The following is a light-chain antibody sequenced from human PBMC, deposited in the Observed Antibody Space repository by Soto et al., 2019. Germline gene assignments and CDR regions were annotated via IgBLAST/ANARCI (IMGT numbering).Light chain of an antibody. Sequence: NFMLTQPHSVSGSPGKTVTISCTRSSGSIATNYVQWHQQRPGSAPTTVIYEDEQRPSGVPDRFSASIDRSSNSASLTISGLKTEDEADYYCQSYDSSNQVFGGGTKVTVL. CDR3: QSYDSSNQV. V-gene: IGLV6-57*04. CDR2: EDE. J-gene: IGLJ3*02. CDR1: SGSIATNY.